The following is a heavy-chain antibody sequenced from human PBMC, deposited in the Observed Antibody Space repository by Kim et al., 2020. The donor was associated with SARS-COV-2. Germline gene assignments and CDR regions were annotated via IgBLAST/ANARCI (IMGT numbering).Heavy chain of an antibody. J-gene: IGHJ6*02. Sequence: GGSLRLSCAASGFTFSSYGMHWVRQAPGKGLEWVAVISYDGSNKYYADSVKGRFTISRDNSKNTLYLQMNSLRAEDTAVYYCAKESGSGSYYAWTYYYYGIYIWGHKTTGTVS. V-gene: IGHV3-30*18. D-gene: IGHD3-10*01. CDR3: AKESGSGSYYAWTYYYYGIYI. CDR1: GFTFSSYG. CDR2: ISYDGSNK.